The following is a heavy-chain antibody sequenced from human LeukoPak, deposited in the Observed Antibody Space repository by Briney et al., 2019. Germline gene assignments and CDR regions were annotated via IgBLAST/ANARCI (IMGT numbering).Heavy chain of an antibody. D-gene: IGHD3-16*01. CDR2: ISGSGGST. J-gene: IGHJ4*02. V-gene: IGHV3-23*01. CDR1: GFTFSTYA. Sequence: GGSLRLSCAASGFTFSTYAMTWVSQAPGQGLEWVSAISGSGGSTYYADSVKGRFTISRDSSKNTLYLQLNSLRAEDTAVYYCAKARGKASPGRYYFDYWGQGTLVTVSS. CDR3: AKARGKASPGRYYFDY.